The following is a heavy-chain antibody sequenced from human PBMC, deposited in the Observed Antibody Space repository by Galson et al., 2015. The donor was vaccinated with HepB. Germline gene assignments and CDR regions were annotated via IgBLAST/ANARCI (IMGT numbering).Heavy chain of an antibody. V-gene: IGHV3-23*01. CDR3: ARGYYYDSSGYYWGPHDAFDI. D-gene: IGHD3-22*01. J-gene: IGHJ3*02. Sequence: SLRLSCAASGFTFSSYAMSWVRQAPGKGLEWVSAISGSGGSTYYADSVKGRFTISRDNSKNTLYLQMNSLRAEDTAVYYCARGYYYDSSGYYWGPHDAFDIWGQGTMVTVSS. CDR2: ISGSGGST. CDR1: GFTFSSYA.